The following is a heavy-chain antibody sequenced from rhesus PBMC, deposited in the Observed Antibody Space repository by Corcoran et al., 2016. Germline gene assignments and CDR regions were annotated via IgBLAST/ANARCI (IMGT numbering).Heavy chain of an antibody. CDR1: GYSISSGYY. D-gene: IGHD5-42*01. V-gene: IGHV4S14*01. Sequence: QVQLQESGPGLVKPSETLSLTCAVSGYSISSGYYWGWIRQPPGKGLEWIGSMYGRGGSNYLNPSLRTRVSLSVDTSKNQLSLKLSAVTAADTAVYYWARVGSSWSEWDTVGTEWYFDLWGPGTPITISS. CDR3: ARVGSSWSEWDTVGTEWYFDL. J-gene: IGHJ2*01. CDR2: MYGRGGSN.